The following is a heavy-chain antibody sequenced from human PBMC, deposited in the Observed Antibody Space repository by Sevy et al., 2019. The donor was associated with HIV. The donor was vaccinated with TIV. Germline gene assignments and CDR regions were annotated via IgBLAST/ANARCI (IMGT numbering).Heavy chain of an antibody. V-gene: IGHV3-30-3*01. J-gene: IGHJ5*02. CDR3: ARGIAVTLSNWFDP. CDR1: GFTFSSYT. D-gene: IGHD6-19*01. CDR2: ISHDGNNK. Sequence: GGSLRLSCAASGFTFSSYTMHWVRQAPGKWLEWVSVISHDGNNKYYADSVKGRFTISRDNSKNTLYLQMNSLRAEDTAVYYCARGIAVTLSNWFDPWGQGSLVTVSS.